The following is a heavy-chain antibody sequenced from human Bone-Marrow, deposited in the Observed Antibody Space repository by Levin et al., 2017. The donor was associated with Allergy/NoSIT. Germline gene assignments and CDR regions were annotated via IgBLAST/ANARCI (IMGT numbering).Heavy chain of an antibody. CDR1: GFTFSNYG. V-gene: IGHV3-33*03. CDR2: IYYDGSNK. Sequence: GESLKISCAASGFTFSNYGMHWVRQSPGKGLEWLAIIYYDGSNKYYADSVRGRFTISRDNSKNTLYLQMNSLRVEDTAVYYCARTHDYSYSFDYWGQGTLVTVSS. D-gene: IGHD4-11*01. CDR3: ARTHDYSYSFDY. J-gene: IGHJ4*02.